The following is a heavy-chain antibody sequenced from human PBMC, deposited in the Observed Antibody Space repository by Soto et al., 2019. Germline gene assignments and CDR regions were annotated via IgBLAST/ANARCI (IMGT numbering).Heavy chain of an antibody. V-gene: IGHV4-39*01. J-gene: IGHJ6*02. CDR2: IYYSGST. CDR1: GGSISSSSYY. Sequence: SETLSLTCTVSGGSISSSSYYWGWIRQPPGKGLEWIGSIYYSGSTYYNPSLKSRVTISVDTSKNQFSLKLSSVTAADTAVYYCARMKYYDFWSGEGPTYGMDVWGQGTTVTVSS. CDR3: ARMKYYDFWSGEGPTYGMDV. D-gene: IGHD3-3*01.